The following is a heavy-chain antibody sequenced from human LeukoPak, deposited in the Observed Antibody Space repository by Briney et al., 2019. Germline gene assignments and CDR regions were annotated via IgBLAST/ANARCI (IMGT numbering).Heavy chain of an antibody. D-gene: IGHD6-19*01. CDR1: GFTFSSYE. CDR2: ISSSSSYI. CDR3: ASSGWRQSFDY. V-gene: IGHV3-21*01. J-gene: IGHJ4*02. Sequence: GSLRLSCAASGFTFSSYEMNWVRQAPGKGLEWVSSISSSSSYIYYADSVKGRFTISRDNAKNSLYLQMNSLRAEDTAVYYCASSGWRQSFDYWGQGTLDTVSS.